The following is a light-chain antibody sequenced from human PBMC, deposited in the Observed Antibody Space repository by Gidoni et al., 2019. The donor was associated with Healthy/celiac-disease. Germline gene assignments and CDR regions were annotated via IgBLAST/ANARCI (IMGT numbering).Light chain of an antibody. J-gene: IGKJ1*01. CDR2: GAS. CDR1: QSVSSN. CDR3: QQDNNWPWT. Sequence: EIVMTQSPATLSVSPGERATLSCRASQSVSSNLAWYQQKPGQAPRPLIYGASTRATGITARFSGSGSGTEFTLTISSLQSEDFAVYYCQQDNNWPWTFGQGTKVEIK. V-gene: IGKV3-15*01.